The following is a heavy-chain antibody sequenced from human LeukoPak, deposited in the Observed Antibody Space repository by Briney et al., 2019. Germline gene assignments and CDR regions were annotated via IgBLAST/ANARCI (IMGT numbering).Heavy chain of an antibody. CDR2: INPNSGGT. CDR1: GYTFTGYY. J-gene: IGHJ4*02. V-gene: IGHV1-2*02. D-gene: IGHD3-10*01. CDR3: ARGQMVRGVNYDY. Sequence: GASVKVSCKASGYTFTGYYMHWVRQAPGQGLEWMGWINPNSGGTNYAQKFQGRVTMTRDTSISTAYMGLSRLRSDDTAVYYCARGQMVRGVNYDYWGQGTLVTVSS.